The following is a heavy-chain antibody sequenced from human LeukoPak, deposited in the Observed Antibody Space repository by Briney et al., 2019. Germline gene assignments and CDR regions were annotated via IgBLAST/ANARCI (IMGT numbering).Heavy chain of an antibody. CDR2: ISAYNGNT. CDR3: ARGPRYYYDSSGPNFDP. V-gene: IGHV1-18*01. Sequence: GASVKVSCKASGYTFTSYGISWVRQAPGQGLEWMGWISAYNGNTNYAQKLQGRVTMTTDTSTSTAYMELRSLRADDTAVYYCARGPRYYYDSSGPNFDPWGQGTLVTVSS. D-gene: IGHD3-22*01. CDR1: GYTFTSYG. J-gene: IGHJ5*02.